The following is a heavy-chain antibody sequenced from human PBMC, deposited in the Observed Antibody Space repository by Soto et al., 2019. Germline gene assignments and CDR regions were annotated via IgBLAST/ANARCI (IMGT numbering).Heavy chain of an antibody. CDR2: IYWDDDK. CDR1: GFSFSTSGVG. Sequence: QITLKESGPTLVKPTQTLTLTCTFAGFSFSTSGVGVGWIRQPPGKALEWLALIYWDDDKRYSPSLKTRLTNTKDTSKNQFVLTMTNVDPVDTATYYCAHSRGGGNSAWFDPWGQGTLVTVSS. V-gene: IGHV2-5*02. J-gene: IGHJ5*02. D-gene: IGHD2-21*02. CDR3: AHSRGGGNSAWFDP.